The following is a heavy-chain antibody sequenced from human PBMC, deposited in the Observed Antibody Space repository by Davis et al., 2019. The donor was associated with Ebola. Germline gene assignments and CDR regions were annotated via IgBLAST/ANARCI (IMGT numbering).Heavy chain of an antibody. CDR1: GFTFSSYA. J-gene: IGHJ4*02. V-gene: IGHV3-23*01. CDR3: AKRGYSYGYRY. CDR2: ISGSGGST. D-gene: IGHD5-18*01. Sequence: GESLKISCAASGFTFSSYAMSWVRQAPGKGLEWVSAISGSGGSTYYADSVKGRFTISRDNSKNTLYLQMNSLRAEDTAVYYCAKRGYSYGYRYWGQGTLVTVSS.